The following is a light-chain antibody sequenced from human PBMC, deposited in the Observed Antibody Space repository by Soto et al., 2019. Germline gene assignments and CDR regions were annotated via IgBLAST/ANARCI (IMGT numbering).Light chain of an antibody. CDR1: ESVNSNY. Sequence: EIVLMQSPVTLSLSPGESATLSCRASESVNSNYLAWYQQKPGQAPRLLIFGASSRATGIPNRFSGSGSGTDFTLTISGLEPEDFAVYYCHQYGLLPRHPFGQGTKLEIK. CDR2: GAS. V-gene: IGKV3-20*01. CDR3: HQYGLLPRHP. J-gene: IGKJ2*01.